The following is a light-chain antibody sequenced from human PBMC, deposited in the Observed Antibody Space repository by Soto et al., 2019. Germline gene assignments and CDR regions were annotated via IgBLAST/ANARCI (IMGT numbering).Light chain of an antibody. V-gene: IGKV3-11*01. CDR3: QQYNNWPPIT. J-gene: IGKJ5*01. CDR2: DAS. CDR1: QSVSNY. Sequence: EIVLTQSPATLSLSPGERATLSCRASQSVSNYLAWYQQKSGQAPRLLIYDASNRATGIPARFSGSGSGTDFTLTISNLQPEDFAVYYCQQYNNWPPITFGQGTRLEIK.